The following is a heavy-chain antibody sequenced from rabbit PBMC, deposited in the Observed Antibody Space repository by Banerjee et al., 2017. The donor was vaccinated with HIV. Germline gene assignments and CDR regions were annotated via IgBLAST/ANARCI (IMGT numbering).Heavy chain of an antibody. V-gene: IGHV1S45*01. J-gene: IGHJ4*01. CDR2: ICNSDAKS. Sequence: QEQLVESGGDLVKPGASLTLTCTASGFSFSSGYDMCWVRQAPGKGPEWIACICNSDAKSYYASWAKGRFTISKTSSTTVTLQMTSLTAADTATYFCARVGYVGSAFDLWGPGTLVTVS. D-gene: IGHD4-2*01. CDR3: ARVGYVGSAFDL. CDR1: GFSFSSGYD.